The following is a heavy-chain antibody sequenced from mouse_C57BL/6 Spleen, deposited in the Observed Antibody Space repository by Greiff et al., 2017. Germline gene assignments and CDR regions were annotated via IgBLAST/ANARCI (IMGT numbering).Heavy chain of an antibody. CDR3: ARDSSGLYAMDY. J-gene: IGHJ4*01. D-gene: IGHD3-2*02. V-gene: IGHV1-52*01. CDR2: IDPFDSET. CDR1: GYTFTSYW. Sequence: QVQLQQPGAELVRPGSSVKLSCKASGYTFTSYWMHWVKQRPIQGLEWIGNIDPFDSETHYNQKFKDKATLTVDKSSSTAYMQLSSLTSEDSAVYYCARDSSGLYAMDYWGQGTSVTVSS.